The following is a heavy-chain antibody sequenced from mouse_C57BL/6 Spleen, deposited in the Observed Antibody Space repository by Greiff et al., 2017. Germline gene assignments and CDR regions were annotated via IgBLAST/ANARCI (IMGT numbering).Heavy chain of an antibody. D-gene: IGHD1-1*01. CDR2: INPNYGTT. CDR1: GYPFTDYN. J-gene: IGHJ2*01. V-gene: IGHV1-39*01. Sequence: EVQLQPSGPEPVKPGASVKIFCKASGYPFTDYNMNWVKQSNGKSLEWIGVINPNYGTTSYNQKFKGKATLTVDQSSSTAYMQLNSLTSEDSAVYYCARYGYYGFDYWGQGTTLTVSS. CDR3: ARYGYYGFDY.